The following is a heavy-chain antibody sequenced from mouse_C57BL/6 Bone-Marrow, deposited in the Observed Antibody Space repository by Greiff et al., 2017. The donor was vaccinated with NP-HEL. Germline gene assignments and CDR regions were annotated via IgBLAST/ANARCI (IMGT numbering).Heavy chain of an antibody. CDR2: INSDGGST. J-gene: IGHJ3*01. Sequence: DVHLVESGGGLVQPGESLKLSCESNEYEFPSHDMSWVRKTPEKRLELVAAINSDGGSTYYPDTMERRFIISRDNTKKTLYLQMSSLRSEDTALYYCASSYGNSPFAYWGQGTLVTVSA. CDR1: EYEFPSHD. CDR3: ASSYGNSPFAY. V-gene: IGHV5-2*01. D-gene: IGHD2-1*01.